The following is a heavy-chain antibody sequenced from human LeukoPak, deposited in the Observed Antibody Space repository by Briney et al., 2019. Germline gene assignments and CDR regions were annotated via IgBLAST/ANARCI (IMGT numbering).Heavy chain of an antibody. J-gene: IGHJ4*02. Sequence: ASVKVSFKASGYTFTDYNMHWVRQAPGQGPEWMGWVSPHSGDTNYAQKFRGRVTMTRDTSITTAYMELTSLTSDDTAVYYCAGWGLYDYFDYWGQGTLVTVSS. CDR2: VSPHSGDT. V-gene: IGHV1-2*02. CDR1: GYTFTDYN. CDR3: AGWGLYDYFDY. D-gene: IGHD3-16*01.